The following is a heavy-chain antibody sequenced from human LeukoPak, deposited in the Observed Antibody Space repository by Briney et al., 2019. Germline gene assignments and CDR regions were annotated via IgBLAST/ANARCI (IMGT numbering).Heavy chain of an antibody. CDR2: ISYDGSNK. CDR3: ARDRDSSGWYEGFDY. D-gene: IGHD6-19*01. Sequence: GGSLRLSCAASGFTFSSSAMHWVRQAPDKGLEWVAVISYDGSNKYYADSVKGRFTISRDNSKNTLYLQMNSLRVDDMAVYYCARDRDSSGWYEGFDYWGQGTLVTVSS. V-gene: IGHV3-30-3*01. J-gene: IGHJ4*02. CDR1: GFTFSSSA.